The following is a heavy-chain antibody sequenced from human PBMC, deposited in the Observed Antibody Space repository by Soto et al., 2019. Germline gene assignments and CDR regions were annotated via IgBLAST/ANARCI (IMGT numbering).Heavy chain of an antibody. CDR3: ARALDCTNGVCYYYFDY. J-gene: IGHJ4*02. Sequence: ASVKVSCKASGYTFTSYGISWVRQAPGQGLEWMGWISAYNGNTNYAQKLQGRVTMTTDTSTSTAHMELRSLRSDDTAVYYCARALDCTNGVCYYYFDYWGQGTLVTVSS. D-gene: IGHD2-8*01. V-gene: IGHV1-18*04. CDR2: ISAYNGNT. CDR1: GYTFTSYG.